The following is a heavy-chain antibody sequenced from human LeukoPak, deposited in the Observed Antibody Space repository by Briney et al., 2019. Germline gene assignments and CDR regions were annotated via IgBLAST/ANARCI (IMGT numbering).Heavy chain of an antibody. D-gene: IGHD2-21*01. CDR3: ARDRLAADYYXXGMDV. V-gene: IGHV4-31*03. Sequence: PSETLSLTCTVSGGSISSGGYYWSWIRQHPGKGLEWIGYIYYSGSTYYNPSLKSRVTISVDTSKNQFSLKLSSVTAADTAVYYCARDRLAADYYXXGMDVWGQGTTVTVSS. J-gene: IGHJ6*02. CDR1: GGSISSGGYY. CDR2: IYYSGST.